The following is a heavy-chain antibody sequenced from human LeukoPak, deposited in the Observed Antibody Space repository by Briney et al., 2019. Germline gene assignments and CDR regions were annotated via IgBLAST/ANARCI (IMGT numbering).Heavy chain of an antibody. CDR1: GFSLGTSGVG. CDR3: AHEGIVVVPAASGYFDY. CDR2: LYWHHYK. J-gene: IGHJ4*02. Sequence: SGPTLVKPTQTLTLTGTFSGFSLGTSGVGVGWIRQPPGKALEWLALLYWHHYKRYSPSLKSRPTIPKDTSKTQVVLTMTNMDPVDTATYYCAHEGIVVVPAASGYFDYGGEGTLVTVS. D-gene: IGHD2-2*01. V-gene: IGHV2-5*01.